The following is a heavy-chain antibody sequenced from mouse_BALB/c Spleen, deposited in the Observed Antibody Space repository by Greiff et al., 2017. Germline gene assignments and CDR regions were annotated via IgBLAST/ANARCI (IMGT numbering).Heavy chain of an antibody. CDR3: ARGLLLRTLDY. CDR1: GFTFSSYA. V-gene: IGHV5-6-5*01. CDR2: ISSGGST. Sequence: EVKLVESGGGLVKPGGSLKLSCAASGFTFSSYAMSWVRQTPEKRLEWVASISSGGSTYYPDSVKGRFTISRDNARNILYLQMSSLRSEDTAMYYCARGLLLRTLDYWGQGTTLTVSS. J-gene: IGHJ2*01. D-gene: IGHD1-1*01.